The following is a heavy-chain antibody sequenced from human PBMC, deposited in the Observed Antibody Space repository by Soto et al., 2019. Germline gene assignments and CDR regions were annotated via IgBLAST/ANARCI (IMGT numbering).Heavy chain of an antibody. Sequence: SETLSLTCAVSGGSISSGGYSWSWIRQPPGKGLEWIGYIYHSGSTYYNPSLKSRVTISVDRSKNQFSLKLSSVTAADTAVYYCARGYYYDSSGYSFDPWGQGTLVTVSS. J-gene: IGHJ5*02. CDR2: IYHSGST. V-gene: IGHV4-30-2*01. CDR1: GGSISSGGYS. D-gene: IGHD3-22*01. CDR3: ARGYYYDSSGYSFDP.